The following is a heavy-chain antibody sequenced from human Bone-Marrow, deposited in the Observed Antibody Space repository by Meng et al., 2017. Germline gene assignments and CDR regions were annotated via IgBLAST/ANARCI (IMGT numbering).Heavy chain of an antibody. V-gene: IGHV4-34*01. CDR2: INHSGST. CDR3: ARGPTTMAHDFDY. D-gene: IGHD4-11*01. Sequence: QVQLQRWGAGLLRPSEALSLPCVVSVGSFMDYHWSWIRQPPGKGLEWIGEINHSGSTNYNPSLESRATISVDTSQNNLSLKLSSVTAADSAVYYCARGPTTMAHDFDYWGQGTLVTVSS. J-gene: IGHJ4*02. CDR1: VGSFMDYH.